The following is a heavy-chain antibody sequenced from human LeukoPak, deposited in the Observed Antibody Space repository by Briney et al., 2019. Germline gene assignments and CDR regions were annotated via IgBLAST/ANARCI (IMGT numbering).Heavy chain of an antibody. D-gene: IGHD3-10*01. Sequence: SETLSLTCTVSGGSISSYYWSWIRQPPGKGLEWTGYIYYSGSTNYNPSLKSRVTISVDTSKNRFSLKLSSVTAADTAVYYCARGGSTSYREFLYNWFDPWGQGTLVTVSS. CDR3: ARGGSTSYREFLYNWFDP. CDR1: GGSISSYY. CDR2: IYYSGST. J-gene: IGHJ5*02. V-gene: IGHV4-59*01.